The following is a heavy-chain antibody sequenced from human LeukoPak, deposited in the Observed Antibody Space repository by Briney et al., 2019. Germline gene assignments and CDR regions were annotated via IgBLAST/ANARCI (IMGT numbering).Heavy chain of an antibody. D-gene: IGHD4-17*01. Sequence: ASVKVSCKASGYTFTGYYMHWVRQAPGQGLEWMGRINPNSGGTNYAQKFQGRVTMTRDTSISTAYMELSRLRSDDTAVYYCARDTVTNPRGYFDYWGQGTLVTVSS. V-gene: IGHV1-2*06. CDR1: GYTFTGYY. CDR3: ARDTVTNPRGYFDY. CDR2: INPNSGGT. J-gene: IGHJ4*02.